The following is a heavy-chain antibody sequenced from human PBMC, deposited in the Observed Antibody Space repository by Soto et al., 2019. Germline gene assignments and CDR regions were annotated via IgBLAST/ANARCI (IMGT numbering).Heavy chain of an antibody. V-gene: IGHV3-23*01. J-gene: IGHJ4*02. D-gene: IGHD3-16*02. Sequence: EVPLLESGGGLVQPGESLRLSCAASGFTFSSYVMGWVRQAPGKGLDWVSTISGSGGSTYYADSVKGRFSISRDNSKNTLYLQMNSLRAEDTAVYYCAKDWVDIRGQGTLVTVSS. CDR1: GFTFSSYV. CDR2: ISGSGGST. CDR3: AKDWVDI.